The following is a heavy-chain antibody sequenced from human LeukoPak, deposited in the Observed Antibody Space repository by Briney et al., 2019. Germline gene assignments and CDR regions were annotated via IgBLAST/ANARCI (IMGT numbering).Heavy chain of an antibody. CDR2: MNPNSGNT. Sequence: ASVKVSCKASGYTFTSYDINWVRQATGQGLEWMGWMNPNSGNTGYAQKFQGRVTMTRNTSISTAYMELSSLRSEDTAVYYCARGRSDVTMVRGVIIKRGDAFDIWGQGTMVTVSS. CDR3: ARGRSDVTMVRGVIIKRGDAFDI. J-gene: IGHJ3*02. V-gene: IGHV1-8*01. CDR1: GYTFTSYD. D-gene: IGHD3-10*01.